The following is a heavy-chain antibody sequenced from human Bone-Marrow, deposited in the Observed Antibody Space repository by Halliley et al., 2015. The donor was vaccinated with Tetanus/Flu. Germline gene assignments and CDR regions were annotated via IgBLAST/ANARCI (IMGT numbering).Heavy chain of an antibody. CDR2: SRGSAYST. CDR3: AKARGGYYHAE. V-gene: IGHV3-23*01. D-gene: IGHD3-22*01. Sequence: EGVSTSRGSAYSTYYASAVKGRFTISKDNSKNTLYLQRNSLRGDDTAVYYCAKARGGYYHAEWGLGPIVAVSS. J-gene: IGHJ1*01.